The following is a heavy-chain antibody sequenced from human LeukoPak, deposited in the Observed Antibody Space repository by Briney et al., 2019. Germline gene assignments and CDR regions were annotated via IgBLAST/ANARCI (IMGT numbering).Heavy chain of an antibody. D-gene: IGHD3-10*01. CDR3: AHTSSGSYYGYYFDY. CDR2: IYYSGST. J-gene: IGHJ4*02. Sequence: SETLSLTCTVSGDSISSSTYYWGWIRQAPGKGLEWIGSIYYSGSTNYNPSLKSRVTISVDTSKNQFSLKLSSVTAADTAVYYCAHTSSGSYYGYYFDYWGQGTLVTVSS. V-gene: IGHV4-39*07. CDR1: GDSISSSTYY.